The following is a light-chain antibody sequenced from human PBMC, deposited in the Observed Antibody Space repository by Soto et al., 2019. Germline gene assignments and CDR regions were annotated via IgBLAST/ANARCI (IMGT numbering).Light chain of an antibody. J-gene: IGKJ1*01. CDR1: QSVSSNY. Sequence: EIVLTQSPGTLSLSPGERATLSCRASQSVSSNYLAWYQQKPGQAPRLLMYGASSRATGIPDRFSGSGSGTEFTLTVSRLETEDFAVYYCEQYGSSPWTFGQGTKVE. CDR2: GAS. CDR3: EQYGSSPWT. V-gene: IGKV3-20*01.